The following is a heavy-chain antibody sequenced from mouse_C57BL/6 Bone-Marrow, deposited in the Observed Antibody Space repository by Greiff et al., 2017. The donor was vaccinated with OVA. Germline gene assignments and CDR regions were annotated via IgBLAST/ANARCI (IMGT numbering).Heavy chain of an antibody. Sequence: QVQLQQSGAELARPGASVKMPCKASGYTFTSYTMHWVKQRPGQGLEWIGYINPSSGYTKYNQKFKDKATLTADKSSSTAYMQLSSLTSEDSAVYYCARSYYGSSLDYWGQGTTLTVSS. CDR2: INPSSGYT. CDR1: GYTFTSYT. CDR3: ARSYYGSSLDY. V-gene: IGHV1-4*01. J-gene: IGHJ2*01. D-gene: IGHD1-1*01.